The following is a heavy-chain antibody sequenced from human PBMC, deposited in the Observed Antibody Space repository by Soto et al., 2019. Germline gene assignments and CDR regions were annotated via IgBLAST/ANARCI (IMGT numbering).Heavy chain of an antibody. V-gene: IGHV4-30-4*01. J-gene: IGHJ5*02. CDR2: IFHRGST. Sequence: PSETLSLTCIVSGGSIDNGDYYWSRIRQPPGKGLEWIGYIFHRGSTYYNSSLESRVTISIDTSKNQFSLKLSSVTAADTAVYYCAPYDNWFDPWGQGILVTVS. CDR3: APYDNWFDP. D-gene: IGHD2-21*01. CDR1: GGSIDNGDYY.